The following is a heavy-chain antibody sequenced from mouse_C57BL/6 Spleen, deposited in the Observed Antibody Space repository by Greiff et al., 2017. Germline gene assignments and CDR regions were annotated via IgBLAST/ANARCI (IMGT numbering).Heavy chain of an antibody. Sequence: VKLVESGAELARPGASVKLSCKASGYTFTSYGISWVKQRTGQGLEWIGEIYPRSGNTYSNEKFKGKATLTAAKSSSTAYMELRSLTSEDSAVYFCARSYGNYEEDYAMDYWGQGTSVTVSS. D-gene: IGHD2-1*01. CDR3: ARSYGNYEEDYAMDY. CDR1: GYTFTSYG. V-gene: IGHV1-81*01. CDR2: IYPRSGNT. J-gene: IGHJ4*01.